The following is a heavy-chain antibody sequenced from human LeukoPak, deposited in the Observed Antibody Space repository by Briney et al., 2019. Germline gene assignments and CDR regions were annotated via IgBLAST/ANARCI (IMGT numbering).Heavy chain of an antibody. V-gene: IGHV4-39*01. D-gene: IGHD4-11*01. CDR2: IYYSGST. Sequence: RSSETLSLTCTVSGGSISGSSYYWGWIRQPPGKGLEWIGSIYYSGSTYYNPSLKSRVTISVDTSKNQFSLKLSSVTAADTAVYYCARFHSNFHRPDEDWGQGTLVTVSS. CDR1: GGSISGSSYY. CDR3: ARFHSNFHRPDED. J-gene: IGHJ4*02.